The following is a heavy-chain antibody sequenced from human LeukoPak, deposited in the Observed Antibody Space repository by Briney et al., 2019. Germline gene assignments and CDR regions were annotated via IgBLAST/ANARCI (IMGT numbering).Heavy chain of an antibody. CDR3: ARYSCSSTSCYSGLLDY. CDR1: GGSISSYY. D-gene: IGHD2-2*01. CDR2: IYYSGST. Sequence: SETLSLTCTVSGGSISSYYWSWIRQPPGKGLEWIGYIYYSGSTNYNPSIKSRVTISVDTSKNQFSLKLSSVTAADTAVYYCARYSCSSTSCYSGLLDYWGQGTLVTVSS. J-gene: IGHJ4*02. V-gene: IGHV4-59*01.